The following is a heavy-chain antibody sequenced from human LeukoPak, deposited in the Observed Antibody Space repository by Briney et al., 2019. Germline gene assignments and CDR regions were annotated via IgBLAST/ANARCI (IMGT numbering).Heavy chain of an antibody. D-gene: IGHD3-9*01. CDR2: IVVGSGNT. CDR1: GFTFTSSA. J-gene: IGHJ4*02. V-gene: IGHV1-58*02. CDR3: AARSVGDYDILTGYEYFDY. Sequence: SVTVSFKASGFTFTSSAMQWVRQPRAQRLEWIGWIVVGSGNTNYAQKFQERVTITRDMSTSTAYMELSSLRSEDTAVYYCAARSVGDYDILTGYEYFDYWGQGTLVTVSS.